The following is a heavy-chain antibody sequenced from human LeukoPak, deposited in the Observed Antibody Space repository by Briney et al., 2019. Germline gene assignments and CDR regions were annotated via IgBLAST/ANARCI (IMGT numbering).Heavy chain of an antibody. Sequence: GGSLRLSCAASGFTFNNYAMSWVRQAPGKGLVWVSRIGEDGSNTNYADSVKGRFTISRDNAKSTLYLQMNSLRAEDTAVYYCARDIVIGSGTYLDWGQGTLVTVSS. CDR3: ARDIVIGSGTYLD. CDR1: GFTFNNYA. J-gene: IGHJ4*02. CDR2: IGEDGSNT. V-gene: IGHV3-74*01. D-gene: IGHD3-10*01.